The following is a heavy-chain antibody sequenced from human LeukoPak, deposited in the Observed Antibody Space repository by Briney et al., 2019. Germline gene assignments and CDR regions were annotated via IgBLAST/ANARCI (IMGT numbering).Heavy chain of an antibody. CDR2: IYHSGSP. J-gene: IGHJ6*02. CDR3: ARGQLPRGYYYGMDV. V-gene: IGHV4-4*02. CDR1: GGSISSNNW. Sequence: PSETLSLTCAVSGGSISSNNWWGWVRQPPGKGLEWIGEIYHSGSPNYNPSLKSRVTISVDKSRNHFSLNLNSVTAADTAVYYCARGQLPRGYYYGMDVWGQGTTVTVSS. D-gene: IGHD6-6*01.